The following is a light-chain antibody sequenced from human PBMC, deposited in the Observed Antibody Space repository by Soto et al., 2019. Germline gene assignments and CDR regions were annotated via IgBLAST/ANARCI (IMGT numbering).Light chain of an antibody. V-gene: IGKV3-20*01. CDR3: PQYDSSPLT. CDR1: QSVSTF. CDR2: SAS. J-gene: IGKJ4*01. Sequence: EIVLTHSPSTLSLSPGERAILSSRASQSVSTFLTWLQQKPGQPPRLLIYSASNRHSGLPARFSGSGSGTDFTLPIRRLAPEDFAVYYCPQYDSSPLTFGGGTQVDIK.